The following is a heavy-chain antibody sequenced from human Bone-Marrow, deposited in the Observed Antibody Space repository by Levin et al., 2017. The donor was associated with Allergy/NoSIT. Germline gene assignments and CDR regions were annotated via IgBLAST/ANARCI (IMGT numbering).Heavy chain of an antibody. V-gene: IGHV3-23*01. D-gene: IGHD3-22*01. Sequence: PGGSLRLSCAASGFIFSNYAMNWVRQAPGKGLEWVSQISGSGGNTHYADSVKGRFTFSSDNSKNTLYLQMNSLRAEDTAVYYCAGYDTSAYHSPFDYWGQGTLVTVSS. CDR1: GFIFSNYA. CDR2: ISGSGGNT. J-gene: IGHJ4*02. CDR3: AGYDTSAYHSPFDY.